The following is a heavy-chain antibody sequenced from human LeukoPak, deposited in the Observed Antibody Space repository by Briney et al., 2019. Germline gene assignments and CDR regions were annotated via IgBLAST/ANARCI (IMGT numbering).Heavy chain of an antibody. CDR2: ISYSGST. J-gene: IGHJ4*02. CDR3: ARHYVTGVAKGYSDY. V-gene: IGHV4-39*01. D-gene: IGHD3-10*01. Sequence: SETLPLTCTVSGGSISSGTYYWGWTRQPPGKGLEWIGSISYSGSTYYNPSLKSRVTISVDTSKNEFSLKLSSVTAADTAVYYCARHYVTGVAKGYSDYWGQGTLVTVSS. CDR1: GGSISSGTYY.